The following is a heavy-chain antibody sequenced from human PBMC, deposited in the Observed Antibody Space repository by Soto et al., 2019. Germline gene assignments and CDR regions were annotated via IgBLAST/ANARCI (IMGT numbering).Heavy chain of an antibody. J-gene: IGHJ5*01. D-gene: IGHD3-16*01. V-gene: IGHV4-30-2*01. CDR1: GGSISSGGYS. CDR3: ARVGGLVRSRFDWFDS. CDR2: TYHSGST. Sequence: SETLSLTCAVSGGSISSGGYSWSWIRQPPGKGLEWIGYTYHSGSTYYNPSLKSRVTISVDRSKNQFSLKLSSVTAADTAVYYCARVGGLVRSRFDWFDSWGQGTLVTVSS.